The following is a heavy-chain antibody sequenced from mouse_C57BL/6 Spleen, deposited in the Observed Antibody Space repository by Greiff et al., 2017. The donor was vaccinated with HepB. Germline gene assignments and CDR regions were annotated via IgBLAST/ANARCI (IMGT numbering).Heavy chain of an antibody. CDR1: GYAFSSYW. D-gene: IGHD2-3*01. CDR2: IYPGDGDT. CDR3: ASGIYDGYSNWFAY. J-gene: IGHJ3*01. V-gene: IGHV1-80*01. Sequence: QVQLKQSGAELVKPGASVKISCKASGYAFSSYWMNWVKQRPGKGLEWIGQIYPGDGDTNYNGKFKGKATLTADKSSSTAYMQLSSLTSEDSAVYFCASGIYDGYSNWFAYWGQGTLVTVSA.